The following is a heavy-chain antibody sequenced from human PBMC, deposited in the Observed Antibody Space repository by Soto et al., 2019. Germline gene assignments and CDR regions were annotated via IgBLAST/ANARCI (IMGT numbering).Heavy chain of an antibody. V-gene: IGHV3-23*01. D-gene: IGHD3-3*01. CDR2: IGGSGAST. J-gene: IGHJ4*02. CDR1: GFTFTNYA. Sequence: EVQLLESGGGLVQPGGSLRLSCAASGFTFTNYAMSWVRQAPGKGLEWVSPIGGSGASTYYADSVKGRFTISRGNSKNTLYTHMNSLRAEDTAVYYSAKDHTDLVRFLEWLLGEDYWGQGTLVTVSS. CDR3: AKDHTDLVRFLEWLLGEDY.